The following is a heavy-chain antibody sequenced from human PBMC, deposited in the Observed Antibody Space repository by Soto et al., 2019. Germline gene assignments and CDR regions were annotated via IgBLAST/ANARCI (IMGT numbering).Heavy chain of an antibody. Sequence: GSLRLSCAAPGFTFSNFAMGWVRRAPGKGLEWVSAIGGTSGSTYYADSVKGRFTISRDNSKNTLSLQMNSLRAEDTAIYYCAKRRGDGYFDLWGRGTLVTVAS. CDR2: IGGTSGST. D-gene: IGHD7-27*01. V-gene: IGHV3-23*01. CDR1: GFTFSNFA. J-gene: IGHJ2*01. CDR3: AKRRGDGYFDL.